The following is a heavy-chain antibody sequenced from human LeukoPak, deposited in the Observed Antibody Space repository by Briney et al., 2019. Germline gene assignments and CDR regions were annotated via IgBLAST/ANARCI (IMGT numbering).Heavy chain of an antibody. V-gene: IGHV1-58*02. D-gene: IGHD6-19*01. J-gene: IGHJ3*02. CDR1: GFTFTSSA. Sequence: SVKVSCKASGFTFTSSAMQWVRQARGQRLEWIGWIVVGSGNTNYAQKFQERVTITRDMSTSTAYMELSSLRSEDTAVYYCAGYSSGWFGAFHIWGQGTMVTVSS. CDR2: IVVGSGNT. CDR3: AGYSSGWFGAFHI.